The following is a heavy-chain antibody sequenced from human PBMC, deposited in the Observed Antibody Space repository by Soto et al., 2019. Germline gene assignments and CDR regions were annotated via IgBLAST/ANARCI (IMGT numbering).Heavy chain of an antibody. CDR3: GRLGFRDGYNGDVFDI. CDR1: GYSFTSYW. J-gene: IGHJ3*02. D-gene: IGHD5-12*01. V-gene: IGHV5-51*01. Sequence: PGESLKISCKGSGYSFTSYWIGWVRQMPGKGLEWMGIIYPGDSDTRYSPSFQGQVTISADKSISTAYLQWSSLKASDTAMYYCGRLGFRDGYNGDVFDIWGKGTMVTVSS. CDR2: IYPGDSDT.